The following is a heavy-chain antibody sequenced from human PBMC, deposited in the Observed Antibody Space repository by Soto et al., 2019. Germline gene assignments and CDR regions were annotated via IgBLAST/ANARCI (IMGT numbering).Heavy chain of an antibody. CDR2: MNPNSGNT. D-gene: IGHD3-3*01. J-gene: IGHJ4*02. CDR3: ARTVFCIGPTGSMSNIWYFLAF. V-gene: IGHV1-8*01. Sequence: ASVKVSCKASGYTFTSYDINWVRQATGQGLEWMGWMNPNSGNTGYAQKFQGRVTMTRNTSISTAYLELTSLRSEDTAVYYCARTVFCIGPTGSMSNIWYFLAFGGKGTLVPVSP. CDR1: GYTFTSYD.